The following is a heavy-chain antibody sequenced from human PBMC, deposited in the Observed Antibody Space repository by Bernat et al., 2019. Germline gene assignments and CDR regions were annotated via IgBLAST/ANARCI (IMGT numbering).Heavy chain of an antibody. CDR3: ARDDYYDSSGYKPLDY. V-gene: IGHV4-4*02. Sequence: QVQLQESGPGLVKPSGALSLTCAVSGGSISSSNWWSWVRQPPGKGVEWIGEIYHSGSTNYNPSLKSRVTISVDKSKNQFSLKLSSVTAADTAVYYCARDDYYDSSGYKPLDYWGQGTLVTVSS. J-gene: IGHJ4*02. CDR2: IYHSGST. D-gene: IGHD3-22*01. CDR1: GGSISSSNW.